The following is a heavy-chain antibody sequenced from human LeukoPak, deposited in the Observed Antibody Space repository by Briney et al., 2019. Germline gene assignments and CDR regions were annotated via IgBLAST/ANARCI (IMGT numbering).Heavy chain of an antibody. CDR2: ISPNSGGT. J-gene: IGHJ5*02. CDR1: GYTFTDYY. Sequence: GASVTVSCKASGYTFTDYYMHWVRQAPGQGVEWMGCISPNSGGTNYAQKFQGRVTMTRDTSISTAYMELSRLRSDDTAVYYCARDYVGDNWFDPWGQGTLATVSS. V-gene: IGHV1-2*02. D-gene: IGHD3-16*01. CDR3: ARDYVGDNWFDP.